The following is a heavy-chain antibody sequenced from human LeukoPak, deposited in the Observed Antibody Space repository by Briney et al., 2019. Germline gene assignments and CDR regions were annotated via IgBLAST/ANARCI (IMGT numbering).Heavy chain of an antibody. D-gene: IGHD3-16*01. CDR1: VFAFRNAW. J-gene: IGHJ6*02. CDR2: IKTKTHGGTT. CDR3: TTDPFDYGDYYYDIDV. Sequence: GGSLRLSCRASVFAFRNAWMNWVRQAPGKGLEWVGRIKTKTHGGTTDYAAPVKGRFTISRDDSENILYLQMNSLKTEDTAIYYCTTDPFDYGDYYYDIDVWGQGTAVTVSS. V-gene: IGHV3-15*01.